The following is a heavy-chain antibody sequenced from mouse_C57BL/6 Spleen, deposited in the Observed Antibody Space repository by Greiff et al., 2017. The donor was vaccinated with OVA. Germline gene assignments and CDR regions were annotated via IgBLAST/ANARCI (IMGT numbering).Heavy chain of an antibody. CDR1: GYAFSSSW. D-gene: IGHD2-4*01. CDR3: ARRDDYDEGFAY. CDR2: IYPGDGDT. Sequence: VQLVESGPELVKPGASVKISCKASGYAFSSSWMNWVKQRPGKGLEWIGRIYPGDGDTNYNGKFKGKATLTADKSSSTAYMQLSSLTSEDSAVYFCARRDDYDEGFAYWGQGTLVTVSA. J-gene: IGHJ3*01. V-gene: IGHV1-82*01.